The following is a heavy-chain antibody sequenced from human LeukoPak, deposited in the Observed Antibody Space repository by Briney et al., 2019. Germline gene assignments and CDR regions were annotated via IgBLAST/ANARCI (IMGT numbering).Heavy chain of an antibody. D-gene: IGHD3-22*01. CDR2: ISDRGGRT. J-gene: IGHJ4*02. CDR3: AKRGVVIRVILVGFHKEAYYFDS. Sequence: PGGSLRLSCAVSGITLSNYGMSWGRQAPGEGLEWVAGISDRGGRTNYADSVKGRFTISRDNPKNTLYLQMNSLTAEDTAVYFCAKRGVVIRVILVGFHKEAYYFDSWGQGALVTVSS. V-gene: IGHV3-23*01. CDR1: GITLSNYG.